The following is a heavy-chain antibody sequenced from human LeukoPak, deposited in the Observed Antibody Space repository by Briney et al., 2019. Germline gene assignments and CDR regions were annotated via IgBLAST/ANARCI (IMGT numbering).Heavy chain of an antibody. V-gene: IGHV1-46*01. CDR3: ARDRDRYCSGGSCYVFYDYYYYMDV. D-gene: IGHD2-15*01. CDR2: INPSGGST. Sequence: GASVKVSCKASGYTFTSYYMHWVRQAPGQGLEWMGIINPSGGSTSYAQKFQGRVTMTRDMSTSTVYMELSSLRSEDTAVYYCARDRDRYCSGGSCYVFYDYYYYMDVWGKGTTVTVSS. J-gene: IGHJ6*03. CDR1: GYTFTSYY.